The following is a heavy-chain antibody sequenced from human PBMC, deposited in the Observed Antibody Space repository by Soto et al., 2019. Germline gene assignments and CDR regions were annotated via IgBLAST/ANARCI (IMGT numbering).Heavy chain of an antibody. Sequence: EVQLVESGGGLVKPGGSLRLSCAGSGFTFSDAWINWVRQAPGKGLEWVGRTKSKADGGTTDFAAPVKGRFAISRDDSKAVMYMQMNSLKTQYTAVYYCTPDSLFTMQLVRFHYWRHGTLVTVSS. D-gene: IGHD3-10*01. CDR1: GFTFSDAW. V-gene: IGHV3-15*07. CDR2: TKSKADGGTT. CDR3: TPDSLFTMQLVRFHY. J-gene: IGHJ4*01.